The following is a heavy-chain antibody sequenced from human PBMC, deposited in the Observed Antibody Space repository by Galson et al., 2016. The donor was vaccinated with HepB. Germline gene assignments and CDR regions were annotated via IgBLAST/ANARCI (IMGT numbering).Heavy chain of an antibody. D-gene: IGHD3-22*01. CDR2: ISGTGGST. CDR1: GFTFSSYA. J-gene: IGHJ4*02. V-gene: IGHV3-23*01. CDR3: TRHYSDTSDYPTIFDY. Sequence: SLRLSCAASGFTFSSYAMSWVRQAPGKGLEWVSGISGTGGSTYYADCVKGRFTISRDNSRNTAYLQMNSLKTEDTAVYYCTRHYSDTSDYPTIFDYWGQGTLVTVSS.